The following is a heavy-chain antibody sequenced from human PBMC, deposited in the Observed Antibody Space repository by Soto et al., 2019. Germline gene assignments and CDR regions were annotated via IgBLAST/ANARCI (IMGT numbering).Heavy chain of an antibody. CDR2: ISWDGGST. Sequence: GGSLRLSCAASGFTFDDYAMHWVRQAPGKGLEWVSLISWDGGSTYYADSVKGRFTISRDNSKNSLYLQMNSLRAEDTALYYCEKDRRAYDGSGSYGYGMDVWGQGTTVTVSS. J-gene: IGHJ6*02. D-gene: IGHD3-10*01. V-gene: IGHV3-43D*03. CDR1: GFTFDDYA. CDR3: EKDRRAYDGSGSYGYGMDV.